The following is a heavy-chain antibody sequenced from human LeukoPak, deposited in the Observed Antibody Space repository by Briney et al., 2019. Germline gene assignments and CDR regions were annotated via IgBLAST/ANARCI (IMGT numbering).Heavy chain of an antibody. CDR3: ARARYDFWSGYYLDY. Sequence: ASVKVSCKASGYTFTGYYIHWVRQAPGQGLEWMGWINPNSGGTNYAQKFQGRVTMTRDTSISTAYMELSRLRSDDTAVYYCARARYDFWSGYYLDYWGQGTLVTVSS. D-gene: IGHD3-3*01. J-gene: IGHJ4*02. CDR1: GYTFTGYY. V-gene: IGHV1-2*02. CDR2: INPNSGGT.